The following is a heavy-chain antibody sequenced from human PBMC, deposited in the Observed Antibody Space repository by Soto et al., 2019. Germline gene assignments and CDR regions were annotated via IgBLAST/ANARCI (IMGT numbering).Heavy chain of an antibody. CDR2: IYYSGSS. CDR3: ARLFWSGYHLDF. V-gene: IGHV4-30-4*01. D-gene: IGHD3-3*01. CDR1: GASISNDHYY. Sequence: PSETLSLTCSVSGASISNDHYYWNWIRQPPGKGLEWLGYIYYSGSSSYSPSLKSRLTMSLDTSTNQFSLRLTSVTAADTAVYYCARLFWSGYHLDFWGQGILVTVS. J-gene: IGHJ4*02.